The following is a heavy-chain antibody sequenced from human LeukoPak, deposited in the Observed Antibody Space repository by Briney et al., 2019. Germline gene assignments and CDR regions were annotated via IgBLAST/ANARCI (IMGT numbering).Heavy chain of an antibody. J-gene: IGHJ4*02. V-gene: IGHV3-23*01. Sequence: GGSLRLSCAASGFTFSNYAMSWVRQAPGKGLEWVSTISGSAGSAYYADSVKGRFTISRDNSKNTLYLQMNSLRAEDTAVYYCAKGGSSGYYNHFDYWGQGTLATVSS. CDR1: GFTFSNYA. CDR3: AKGGSSGYYNHFDY. D-gene: IGHD3-22*01. CDR2: ISGSAGSA.